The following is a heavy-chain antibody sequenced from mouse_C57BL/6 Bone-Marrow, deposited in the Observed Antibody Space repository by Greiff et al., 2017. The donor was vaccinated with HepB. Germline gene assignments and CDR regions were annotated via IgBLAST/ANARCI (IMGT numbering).Heavy chain of an antibody. CDR1: GFTFSNYW. V-gene: IGHV6-3*01. D-gene: IGHD1-1*01. CDR3: TGDDYGSSPAWFAY. CDR2: IRLKSDNYAT. J-gene: IGHJ3*01. Sequence: EVKLVESGGGLVQPGGSMKLSCVASGFTFSNYWMNWVRQSPEKGLEWVAQIRLKSDNYATHYAESVKGRFTISRDDSKSSVYLQMNNLRAEDTVMYYCTGDDYGSSPAWFAYWGQGTLVTVSA.